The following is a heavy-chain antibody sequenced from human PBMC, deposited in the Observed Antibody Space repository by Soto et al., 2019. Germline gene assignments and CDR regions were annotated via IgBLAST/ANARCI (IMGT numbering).Heavy chain of an antibody. D-gene: IGHD2-8*01. V-gene: IGHV3-21*01. CDR3: ARDKAIVLMVYAPRGMDV. CDR2: ITSISTYI. J-gene: IGHJ6*02. Sequence: PGGSLRLSCAASGFTFSSYTMNWVRQAPGKGLELVSSITSISTYIYYADSVKGRFTISRDNPKNSLYLQMNSLRAEDTAVYYCARDKAIVLMVYAPRGMDVWGQGTTVTVSS. CDR1: GFTFSSYT.